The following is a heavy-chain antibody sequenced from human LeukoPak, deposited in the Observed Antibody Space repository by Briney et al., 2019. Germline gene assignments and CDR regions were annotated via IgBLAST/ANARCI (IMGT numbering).Heavy chain of an antibody. Sequence: AGGSLRLSCAASGFTFSSYWMHWVRQAPGKGLVWVSRINSDGSSTSYADSVKGRFTISRDNAKNTLYLQMNSLRAEDTAVYYCARDPAPPDGYNPYYFDYWGQGTLVTVSS. CDR3: ARDPAPPDGYNPYYFDY. D-gene: IGHD5-24*01. CDR1: GFTFSSYW. V-gene: IGHV3-74*01. J-gene: IGHJ4*02. CDR2: INSDGSST.